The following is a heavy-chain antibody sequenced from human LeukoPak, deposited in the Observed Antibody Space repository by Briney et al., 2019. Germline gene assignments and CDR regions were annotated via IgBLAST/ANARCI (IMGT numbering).Heavy chain of an antibody. CDR3: ARDLAYCGGDCPD. D-gene: IGHD2-21*02. V-gene: IGHV4-59*01. Sequence: SETLSLTCTVSGGSIIGYYWSWIRQPPGRGLEWFGYIYYTGSTNYNPSLKSRVTISVDTSNNQFSLKLSSVTAADTAVYYCARDLAYCGGDCPDWGQGTLVTVSS. J-gene: IGHJ4*02. CDR1: GGSIIGYY. CDR2: IYYTGST.